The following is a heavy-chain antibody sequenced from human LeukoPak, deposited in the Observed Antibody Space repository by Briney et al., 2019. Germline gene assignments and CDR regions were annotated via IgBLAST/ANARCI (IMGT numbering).Heavy chain of an antibody. CDR1: GYTFTGYY. D-gene: IGHD3-16*01. Sequence: ASVKVSCKASGYTFTGYYMHWVRQAPGQGLEWMGWINPNSGGTNYAQKFQGRVTMTRDTSISTAYMELNRLRSDDTAVYYCVVYVWGAHFDYWGQGTLVTVSS. CDR2: INPNSGGT. V-gene: IGHV1-2*02. J-gene: IGHJ4*02. CDR3: VVYVWGAHFDY.